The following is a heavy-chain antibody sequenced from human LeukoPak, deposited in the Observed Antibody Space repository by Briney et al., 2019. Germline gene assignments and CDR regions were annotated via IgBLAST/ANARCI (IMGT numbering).Heavy chain of an antibody. J-gene: IGHJ4*02. D-gene: IGHD3-16*02. CDR1: GFTFSSYA. Sequence: GGSLRLSCAASGFTFSSYAMSWVRQAPGKGLEWVSAISGSGGSTYYADSVKGRFTISRDNSKNTLYLQMNSLRAEDTAVYYCAKDLYMITFGEVIPNFDYWGQGTLVTVSS. CDR3: AKDLYMITFGEVIPNFDY. V-gene: IGHV3-23*01. CDR2: ISGSGGST.